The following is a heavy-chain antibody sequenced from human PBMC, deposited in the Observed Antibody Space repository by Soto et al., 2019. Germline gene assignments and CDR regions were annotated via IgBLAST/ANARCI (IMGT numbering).Heavy chain of an antibody. Sequence: PGRSLRLSCAASGFTFSNYEMNWVRQAPGKGLEWVSYIGTRGRTIYYADSVKGRFTISRDNAKNSLYLQMNSLRDEDTAVYYCARGPTYGMYSRGGMDVWGQGTTVTAP. CDR1: GFTFSNYE. CDR2: IGTRGRTI. CDR3: ARGPTYGMYSRGGMDV. V-gene: IGHV3-48*03. D-gene: IGHD6-13*01. J-gene: IGHJ6*02.